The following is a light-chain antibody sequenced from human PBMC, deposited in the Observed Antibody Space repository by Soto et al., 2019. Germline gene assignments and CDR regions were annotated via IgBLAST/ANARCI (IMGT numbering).Light chain of an antibody. CDR3: QQYYTTPYT. J-gene: IGKJ2*01. CDR1: QTVLYSSNNKNH. V-gene: IGKV4-1*01. Sequence: DIVMTQSPDSLAESLGERATINCRSSQTVLYSSNNKNHLAWYQQKPGQPPKLLIYWASTRESGVPDRFSGSGSGTDFTLTISSLQAEDVAVYYCQQYYTTPYTFGQGTKLEI. CDR2: WAS.